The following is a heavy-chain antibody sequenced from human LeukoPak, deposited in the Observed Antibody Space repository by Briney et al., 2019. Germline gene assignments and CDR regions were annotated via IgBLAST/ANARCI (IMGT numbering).Heavy chain of an antibody. J-gene: IGHJ6*02. CDR1: GYSFTSYW. D-gene: IGHD6-13*01. CDR3: ARQVGAPGSYYYGMDI. V-gene: IGHV5-51*01. Sequence: GESLKISCKGSGYSFTSYWIGWVRQMPGKGLEWMGIIYPGDSDTRYSPSFQGQVTISADKSIITAYLQWSSLKASDTAIYYCARQVGAPGSYYYGMDIWGQGTTVTVSS. CDR2: IYPGDSDT.